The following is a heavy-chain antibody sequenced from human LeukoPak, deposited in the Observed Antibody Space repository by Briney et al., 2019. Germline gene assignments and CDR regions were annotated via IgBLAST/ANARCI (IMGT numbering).Heavy chain of an antibody. CDR1: GFTFSSYS. CDR3: ARDLASDYDFWSGYYFGTYYFDY. V-gene: IGHV3-21*01. CDR2: ISSSSSYV. J-gene: IGHJ4*02. D-gene: IGHD3-3*01. Sequence: PGGSLRLSCAASGFTFSSYSMNWVRQAPGKGLEWVSSISSSSSYVYYADSVKGRFTISRDNAKNSLYLQMNSLRAEDTAVYYCARDLASDYDFWSGYYFGTYYFDYWGQGTLVTVSS.